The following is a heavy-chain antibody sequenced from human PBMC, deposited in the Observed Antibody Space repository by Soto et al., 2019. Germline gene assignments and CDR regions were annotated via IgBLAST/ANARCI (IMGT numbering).Heavy chain of an antibody. CDR2: TDSDGTFT. CDR3: ARDRGWSLFDY. Sequence: GGSLRLSCVASGFTFSTYWMHWVRQTPGEGLVWVSHTDSDGTFTTYAGSVKGRFTISRDNAKSTLYLQMNSLRAEDTAVYYCARDRGWSLFDYWGQGTLVTVSS. D-gene: IGHD6-19*01. J-gene: IGHJ4*02. V-gene: IGHV3-74*01. CDR1: GFTFSTYW.